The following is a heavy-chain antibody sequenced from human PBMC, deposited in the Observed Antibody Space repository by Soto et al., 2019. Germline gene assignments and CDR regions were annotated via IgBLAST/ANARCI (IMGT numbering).Heavy chain of an antibody. V-gene: IGHV3-33*01. CDR1: GFTFSSYG. J-gene: IGHJ3*02. CDR3: ASPLKVLSGGDAFDI. D-gene: IGHD3-16*01. Sequence: QVQLVESGGGVVQPGRSLRLSCAASGFTFSSYGMHWVRQAPGKGLEWVAVIWYDGSNKYYADSVKGRFTISRDNSKNTLDRKVNSLRDEETAVYYCASPLKVLSGGDAFDIWGQGTMVTVSS. CDR2: IWYDGSNK.